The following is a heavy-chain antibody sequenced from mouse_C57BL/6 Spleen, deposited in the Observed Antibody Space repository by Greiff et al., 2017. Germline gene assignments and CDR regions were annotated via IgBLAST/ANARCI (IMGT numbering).Heavy chain of an antibody. CDR2: ISSDGSN. D-gene: IGHD1-1*02. V-gene: IGHV3-6*01. CDR1: GYSITSGYY. Sequence: EVQLVESGPGLVKPSQSLSLTCSVTGYSITSGYYWNWIRLFPGNQLAWMGYISSDGSNNYNPSLKNRISITRDTSNNQSFLKLNSVTTEDTATXCGARGGYYFDYWGQGTTLTVSS. J-gene: IGHJ2*01. CDR3: ARGGYYFDY.